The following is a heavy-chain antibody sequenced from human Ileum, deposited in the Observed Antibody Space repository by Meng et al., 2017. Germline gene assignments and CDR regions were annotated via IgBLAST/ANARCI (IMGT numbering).Heavy chain of an antibody. V-gene: IGHV3-20*04. CDR3: ARETRSGPFSVGGYFDY. Sequence: GGSLRLSCAASGFTFDDYGMSWVRQAPGKGLEWVSGINWNGGSTGYADSVKGRFTISRDNAKNSLYLQMNSLRAEDTALYYCARETRSGPFSVGGYFDYWGQGTLVTVSS. CDR2: INWNGGST. CDR1: GFTFDDYG. D-gene: IGHD3-3*01. J-gene: IGHJ4*02.